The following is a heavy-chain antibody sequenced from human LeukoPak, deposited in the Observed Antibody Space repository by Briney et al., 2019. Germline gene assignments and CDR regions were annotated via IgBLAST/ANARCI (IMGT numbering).Heavy chain of an antibody. D-gene: IGHD6-13*01. Sequence: PSETLSLTCTVSGGSISSGGYYWSWIRQHPGKGLEWIGYIYYSGSTYYNPSLKSRVTISVDTSKNQFSLKLSSVTAADTAVYYCARDRSSSSWYDFWGQGTLVTVSS. V-gene: IGHV4-31*03. CDR3: ARDRSSSSWYDF. CDR1: GGSISSGGYY. CDR2: IYYSGST. J-gene: IGHJ5*01.